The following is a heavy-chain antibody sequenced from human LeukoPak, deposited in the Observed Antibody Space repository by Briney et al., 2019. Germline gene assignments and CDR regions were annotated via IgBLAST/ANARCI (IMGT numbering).Heavy chain of an antibody. CDR1: GFTFSSYA. Sequence: PGRSLGLSCAASGFTFSSYAMHWVRQAPGKGLEWVAVISYDGSNKYYADSVKGRFTISRDNSKNTLYLQMNSLRAEDTAIYYCARTVDTAMVTIDYWGQGTLVTVSS. CDR3: ARTVDTAMVTIDY. V-gene: IGHV3-30-3*01. D-gene: IGHD5-18*01. J-gene: IGHJ4*02. CDR2: ISYDGSNK.